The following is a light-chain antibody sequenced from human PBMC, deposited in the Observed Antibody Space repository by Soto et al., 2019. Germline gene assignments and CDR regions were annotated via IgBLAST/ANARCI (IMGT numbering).Light chain of an antibody. V-gene: IGKV1-5*01. J-gene: IGKJ1*01. CDR1: QSISSS. CDR2: GVF. CDR3: QHYNSYSAT. Sequence: DIQMTQSPSTLSASVGDRVTITCRASQSISSSLAWYQQKPGKAPKLLIYGVFTLESGVPSRFSGSGSGTEFTLTISSLQPDDFATYYCQHYNSYSATFGQGTKVEIK.